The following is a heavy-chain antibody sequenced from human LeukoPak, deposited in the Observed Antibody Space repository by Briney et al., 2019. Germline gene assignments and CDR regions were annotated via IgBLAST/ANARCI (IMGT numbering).Heavy chain of an antibody. Sequence: KPGGSLRLSCAASGFTFSSYAMSWVRQAPGKGLEWIGEINHSGSTNYNPSLKSRVTISVDTSKNQFSLKLSSVTAADTAVYYCARGFGYGAFDIWGQGTKVTVSS. CDR2: INHSGST. D-gene: IGHD3-10*01. J-gene: IGHJ3*02. CDR1: GFTFSSYA. V-gene: IGHV4-34*01. CDR3: ARGFGYGAFDI.